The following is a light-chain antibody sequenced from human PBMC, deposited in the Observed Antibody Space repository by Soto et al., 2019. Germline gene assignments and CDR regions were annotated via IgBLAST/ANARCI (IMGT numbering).Light chain of an antibody. CDR2: HTS. J-gene: IGKJ1*01. CDR3: QQYGSSPWT. V-gene: IGKV3-20*01. CDR1: QSVSSSY. Sequence: EIVLTQSPGTLSLSPGEKATLSCRASQSVSSSYLAWYQQKPGQAPRLLIYHTSNRATGIPDRFSGSGSGTDFTLTISRLEPEDCAVYYCQQYGSSPWTFGQGTKVEI.